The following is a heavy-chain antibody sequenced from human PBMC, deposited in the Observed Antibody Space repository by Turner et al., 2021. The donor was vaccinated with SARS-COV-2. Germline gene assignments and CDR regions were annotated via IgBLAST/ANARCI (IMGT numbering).Heavy chain of an antibody. CDR3: ARVGNGMATHNLFFDY. Sequence: QIQLVQSGAEVKKPGASVKVSCKASGYTFTSYGLSWVRQAPGQGLEWMGWISAYNGNTNYAQKLHGRVTMTTDTSTSTAYMELRSLRSDDTAVYYCARVGNGMATHNLFFDYWGQGTLVTVFS. D-gene: IGHD5-12*01. CDR2: ISAYNGNT. J-gene: IGHJ4*02. V-gene: IGHV1-18*01. CDR1: GYTFTSYG.